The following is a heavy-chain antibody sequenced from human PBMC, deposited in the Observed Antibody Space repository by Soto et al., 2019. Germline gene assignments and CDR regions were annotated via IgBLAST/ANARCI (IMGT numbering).Heavy chain of an antibody. Sequence: PGESLKISCKGSRYSFASHWVAWVRQMPEKGLEWIGTIYPGDSDTKYSSAFRGHVTISADTSVSTAYLQWRSLEATDSAIYYCARYSGSYWHYLDFWGQGTLVTVSS. D-gene: IGHD1-26*01. CDR1: RYSFASHW. V-gene: IGHV5-51*01. CDR3: ARYSGSYWHYLDF. CDR2: IYPGDSDT. J-gene: IGHJ4*02.